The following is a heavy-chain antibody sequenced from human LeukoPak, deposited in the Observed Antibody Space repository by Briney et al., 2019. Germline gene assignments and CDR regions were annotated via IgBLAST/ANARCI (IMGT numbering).Heavy chain of an antibody. CDR1: GYTFTSYA. CDR2: INAGNGNT. J-gene: IGHJ3*02. V-gene: IGHV1-3*01. D-gene: IGHD3-22*01. CDR3: ARDLLPYYYDSSGNDAFDI. Sequence: GASVKVFCKASGYTFTSYAMHWVRQAPGQRLEWMGWINAGNGNTKYSQKFQGRVTITRDTSASTAYMELSSLRSEDTAVYYCARDLLPYYYDSSGNDAFDIWGQGTMVTVSS.